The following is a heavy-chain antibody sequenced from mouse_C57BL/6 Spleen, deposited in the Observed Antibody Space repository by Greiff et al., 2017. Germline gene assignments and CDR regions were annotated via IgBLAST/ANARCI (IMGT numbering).Heavy chain of an antibody. CDR3: ARVGGYGVWYFDV. V-gene: IGHV5-4*01. Sequence: EVQLLESGGGLVKPGGSLKLSCAASGFTFSSYAMSWVRQTPEKRLEWVATISDGGSYTYYPDNVKGRFTISRDNAKNNLYLQMRPLKSEDTSMYYFARVGGYGVWYFDVWGTGTTVTVSS. J-gene: IGHJ1*03. CDR2: ISDGGSYT. CDR1: GFTFSSYA. D-gene: IGHD2-2*01.